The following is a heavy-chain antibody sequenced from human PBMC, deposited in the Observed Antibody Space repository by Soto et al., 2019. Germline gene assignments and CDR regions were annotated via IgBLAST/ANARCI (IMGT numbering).Heavy chain of an antibody. Sequence: SVKVSCKASGFTFTSSAVQWVRQARGQRLEWIGWIVVGSGNTNYAQKFQERVTITRDMSTSTAYMELSSLRSEDTAVYYCAADLHRSSWYRYYYYYGMDVWGQGTTVTVSS. V-gene: IGHV1-58*01. CDR1: GFTFTSSA. D-gene: IGHD6-13*01. J-gene: IGHJ6*02. CDR3: AADLHRSSWYRYYYYYGMDV. CDR2: IVVGSGNT.